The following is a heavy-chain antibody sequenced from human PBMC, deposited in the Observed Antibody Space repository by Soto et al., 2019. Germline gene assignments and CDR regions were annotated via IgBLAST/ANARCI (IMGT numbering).Heavy chain of an antibody. CDR3: VKDDRILGRRYFDL. V-gene: IGHV3-23*01. Sequence: EEQLLESGGGLIQPGGSLRLACAGSGFTFSSYAMTCVRQAPGKGLEWVSSISFSDGGTYYADSVKGRLTISRDNSKNTLFLQMNSLRVEDTAVSYCVKDDRILGRRYFDLWGRGTLVTVPS. D-gene: IGHD2-15*01. CDR1: GFTFSSYA. CDR2: ISFSDGGT. J-gene: IGHJ2*01.